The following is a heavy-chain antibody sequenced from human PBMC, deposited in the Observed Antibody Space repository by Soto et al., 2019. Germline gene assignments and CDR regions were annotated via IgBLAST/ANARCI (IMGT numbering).Heavy chain of an antibody. Sequence: ASVKVSFNASGYTFTSYDINWVRQATGQGLEWMGWMNPNSGNTGYAQKFQGRVTMTRNTSISTAYMELSSLRSEDTAVYYCARVFPRYFDWLRPYYTDVWGKGTTVTVSS. CDR1: GYTFTSYD. CDR3: ARVFPRYFDWLRPYYTDV. D-gene: IGHD3-9*01. J-gene: IGHJ6*03. CDR2: MNPNSGNT. V-gene: IGHV1-8*01.